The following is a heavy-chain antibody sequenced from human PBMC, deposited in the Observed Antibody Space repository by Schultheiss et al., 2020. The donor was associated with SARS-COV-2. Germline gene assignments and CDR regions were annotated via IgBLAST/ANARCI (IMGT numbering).Heavy chain of an antibody. CDR1: GGSFSGYY. V-gene: IGHV4-34*09. CDR2: IYYSGST. Sequence: LRLSCAVYGGSFSGYYWSWIRQPPGKGLEWIGYIYYSGSTYYNPSLKSRVTISVDTSKNQFSLKLSSVTAADTAVYYCARFSNGDYGDSNAFDYWGQGTLVTVSS. CDR3: ARFSNGDYGDSNAFDY. D-gene: IGHD4-17*01. J-gene: IGHJ4*02.